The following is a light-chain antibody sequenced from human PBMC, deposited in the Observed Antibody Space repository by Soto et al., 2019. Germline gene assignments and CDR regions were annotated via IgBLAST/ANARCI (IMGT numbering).Light chain of an antibody. J-gene: IGKJ2*01. CDR2: GAS. Sequence: EIVLTQSPDTLSLSPGERVTLSCRASQRMTNNFLACFQQKPGLAPRLLIHGASTRASAVPDRFTGGGSGTDFVHTIRRVEPEDFAVYYCQHYGRSPFTFGQGIKLQIK. V-gene: IGKV3-20*01. CDR1: QRMTNNF. CDR3: QHYGRSPFT.